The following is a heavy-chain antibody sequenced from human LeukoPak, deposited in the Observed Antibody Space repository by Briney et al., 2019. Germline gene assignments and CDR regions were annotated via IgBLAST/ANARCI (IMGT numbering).Heavy chain of an antibody. J-gene: IGHJ6*02. D-gene: IGHD1-1*01. Sequence: PGGSLRLSCAASGFTFSSYAMSWVRQAPGKGLEWVSAISGSGGSTYYADSVKGRFTISRDNSKNTLYLQMNSLRAEDTAVYYCAREGTTGTTGPSYYYYYYGMDVWGQGTTVTVSS. V-gene: IGHV3-23*01. CDR2: ISGSGGST. CDR1: GFTFSSYA. CDR3: AREGTTGTTGPSYYYYYYGMDV.